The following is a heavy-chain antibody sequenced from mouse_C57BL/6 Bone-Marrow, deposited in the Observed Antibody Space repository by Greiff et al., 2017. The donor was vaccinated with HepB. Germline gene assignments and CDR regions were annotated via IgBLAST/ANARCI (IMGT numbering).Heavy chain of an antibody. CDR3: ARGVYYYGSSYVWFAY. V-gene: IGHV1-76*01. D-gene: IGHD1-1*01. Sequence: QVQLQQSGAELVRPGASVKLSCKASGYTFTDYYINWVKQRPGQGLEWIARIYPGSGNTYYNEKFKGKATLTAEKSSSTAYMQLSSLTSEDSAVYFCARGVYYYGSSYVWFAYWGQGPLVTVSA. CDR1: GYTFTDYY. CDR2: IYPGSGNT. J-gene: IGHJ3*01.